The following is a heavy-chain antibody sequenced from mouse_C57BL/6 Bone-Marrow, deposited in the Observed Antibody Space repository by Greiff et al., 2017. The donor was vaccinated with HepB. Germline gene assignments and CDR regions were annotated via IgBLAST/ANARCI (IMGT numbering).Heavy chain of an antibody. J-gene: IGHJ3*01. CDR1: GFSLTSYG. CDR2: IWGDGST. D-gene: IGHD2-4*01. CDR3: AKMGYDYDKTWFAY. Sequence: VKLQESGPGLVAPSQSLSITCTVSGFSLTSYGVSWVRQPPGKGLEWLGVIWGDGSTNYHSALISRLSISKDNSKSQVFLKLNSLQTDDTATYYCAKMGYDYDKTWFAYWGQGTLVTVSA. V-gene: IGHV2-3*01.